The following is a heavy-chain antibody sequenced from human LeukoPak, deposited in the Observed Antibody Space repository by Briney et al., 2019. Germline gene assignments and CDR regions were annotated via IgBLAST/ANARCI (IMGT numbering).Heavy chain of an antibody. D-gene: IGHD1-26*01. J-gene: IGHJ4*02. CDR3: AREVGAVDY. V-gene: IGHV3-48*04. CDR2: ISSSSSTI. CDR1: GFTFSSYS. Sequence: PGGSLRLSCAASGFTFSSYSMNWVRQAPGKGLEWVSSISSSSSTIYYADSVKGRFTISRDNAKNSLYLQMNSLRAEDTAVYYCAREVGAVDYWGQGTLVTVSS.